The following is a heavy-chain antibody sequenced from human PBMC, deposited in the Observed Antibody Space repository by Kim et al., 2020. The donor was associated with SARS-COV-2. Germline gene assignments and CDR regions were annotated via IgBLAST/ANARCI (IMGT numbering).Heavy chain of an antibody. J-gene: IGHJ4*02. D-gene: IGHD3-9*01. CDR2: ISYEGSIK. V-gene: IGHV3-30*18. Sequence: GGSLRLSCAASGFNFNNFGMHWVRQAPGKGLEWVSFISYEGSIKYYADSVKGRFTISRDDSKNTLYLQMNSLRAEDTAVYYCAKDRAYFEILTGRTLDYWGQGTLVTVSS. CDR1: GFNFNNFG. CDR3: AKDRAYFEILTGRTLDY.